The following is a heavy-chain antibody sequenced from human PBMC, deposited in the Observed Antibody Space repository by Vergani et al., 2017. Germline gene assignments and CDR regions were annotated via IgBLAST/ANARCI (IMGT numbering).Heavy chain of an antibody. Sequence: EVQLLESGGGLVQPGGSLRLSCAASGFTFSSYAMSWVRQAPGKGLEWVSAISGSGGSTYYADAVKGRFTISRDNSKNTLYLQMNSRRAEDTAVYYCAKARGSVGATTDYWGQGTLVTVSS. V-gene: IGHV3-23*01. CDR2: ISGSGGST. D-gene: IGHD1-26*01. CDR3: AKARGSVGATTDY. CDR1: GFTFSSYA. J-gene: IGHJ4*02.